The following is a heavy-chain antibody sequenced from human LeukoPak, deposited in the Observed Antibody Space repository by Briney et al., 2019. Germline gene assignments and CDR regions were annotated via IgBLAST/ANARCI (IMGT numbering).Heavy chain of an antibody. CDR3: ASRPADSTWYGVFDY. D-gene: IGHD6-13*01. Sequence: SETLSLTCSVSGSSINSHYWSWIRQSPGKGLEWIGYVFNGGSTNYNPSLKSRVTMSLDTSRDQFSLRLSSVTAADTAIYYCASRPADSTWYGVFDYWSQGTLVTVSS. CDR2: VFNGGST. J-gene: IGHJ4*02. CDR1: GSSINSHY. V-gene: IGHV4-59*11.